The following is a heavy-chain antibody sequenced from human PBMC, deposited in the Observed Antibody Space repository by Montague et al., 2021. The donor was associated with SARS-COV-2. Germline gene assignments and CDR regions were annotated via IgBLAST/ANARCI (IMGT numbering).Heavy chain of an antibody. CDR2: IYYSGST. CDR1: GGSISSSSYY. Sequence: SETLSLTCTVSGGSISSSSYYWGWIRQPPGKGLEWIGCIYYSGSTYHNPSLKSRVTTSVDTSKNQFSLKLSSVTAADTAVYYCARKACRGITIFGVVTASYDFDYWGQGTLVTVSS. J-gene: IGHJ4*02. V-gene: IGHV4-39*01. D-gene: IGHD3-3*01. CDR3: ARKACRGITIFGVVTASYDFDY.